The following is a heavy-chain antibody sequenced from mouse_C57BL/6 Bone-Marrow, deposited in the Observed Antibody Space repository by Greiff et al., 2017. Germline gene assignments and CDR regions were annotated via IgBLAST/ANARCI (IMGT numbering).Heavy chain of an antibody. Sequence: QVQLQQSGAELVRPGASVKLSCKASGYTFTDYYINWVKQRPGQGLEWIARIYPGSGNTYYNEKFKGKATLTAEKSSSTAYMQLSSLTSEDSAVYFCARGVVANFDYWGQGTTLTVSS. V-gene: IGHV1-76*01. J-gene: IGHJ2*01. D-gene: IGHD1-1*01. CDR2: IYPGSGNT. CDR3: ARGVVANFDY. CDR1: GYTFTDYY.